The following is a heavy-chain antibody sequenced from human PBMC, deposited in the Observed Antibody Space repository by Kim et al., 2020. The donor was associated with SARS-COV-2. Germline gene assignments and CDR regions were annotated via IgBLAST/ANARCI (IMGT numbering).Heavy chain of an antibody. Sequence: GGSLRLSCAASGFTVSSNYMSWVRQAPGKGLEWVSVIYSGGSTYYADSVKGRFTISRDNSKNTLYLQMNSLRAEDTAVYYCARDTVVTPEDYYYGMDVWGQGTTVTVSS. D-gene: IGHD2-21*02. V-gene: IGHV3-66*01. CDR2: IYSGGST. J-gene: IGHJ6*02. CDR1: GFTVSSNY. CDR3: ARDTVVTPEDYYYGMDV.